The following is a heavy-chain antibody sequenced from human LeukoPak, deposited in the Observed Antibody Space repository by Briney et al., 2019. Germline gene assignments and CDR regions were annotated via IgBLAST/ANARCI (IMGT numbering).Heavy chain of an antibody. CDR2: ISSNGGST. J-gene: IGHJ3*02. D-gene: IGHD2-2*01. CDR1: GFTFSSYA. CDR3: ARVGYCSSTSCRGAFDI. Sequence: PGGSLRPSCAASGFTFSSYAMHWVRQAPGKGLEYVSAISSNGGSTYYANSVKGRFTISRDNSKNTLYLQMGSLRAEDMAVYYCARVGYCSSTSCRGAFDIWGQGTMVTVSS. V-gene: IGHV3-64*01.